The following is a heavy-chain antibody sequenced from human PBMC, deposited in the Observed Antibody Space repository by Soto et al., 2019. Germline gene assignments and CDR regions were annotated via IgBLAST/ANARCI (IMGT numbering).Heavy chain of an antibody. J-gene: IGHJ4*02. D-gene: IGHD3-9*01. CDR3: AKSAGVLRYFDWLFRVVY. CDR2: MSSDGDNQ. V-gene: IGHV3-30*18. CDR1: GFTCSSYG. Sequence: QVQMVESGGGVVQPGRSLRLSCAASGFTCSSYGMHWVRQDPGKGLEWMAVMSSDGDNQYYGDSVKGRFTISRDNSKNTLYLQMNSLRAEDTAVYYCAKSAGVLRYFDWLFRVVYWGQGTLVTVSS.